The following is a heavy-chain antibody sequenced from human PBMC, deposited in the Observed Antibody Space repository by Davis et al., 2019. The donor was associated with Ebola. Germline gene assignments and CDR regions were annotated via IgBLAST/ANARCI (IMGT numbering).Heavy chain of an antibody. Sequence: SVKVSCKASGGTFFSYAISWVRQAPGQGLEWMGGIIPIFGTANYAQKFQGRVTITADKSTSTAYMALSSLRSDDTAVYYCARGPDYGDYAPLYYYYGMDVWGQGTTVTVSS. D-gene: IGHD4-17*01. V-gene: IGHV1-69*06. CDR2: IIPIFGTA. CDR3: ARGPDYGDYAPLYYYYGMDV. J-gene: IGHJ6*02. CDR1: GGTFFSYA.